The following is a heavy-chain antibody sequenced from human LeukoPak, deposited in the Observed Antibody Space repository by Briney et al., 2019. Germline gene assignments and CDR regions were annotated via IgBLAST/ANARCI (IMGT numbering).Heavy chain of an antibody. J-gene: IGHJ4*02. Sequence: SETLSLTCTVSGGSISSYYWSWIRQPPGEGLEWIGYIYYSGSTNYNPSLKSRVTISVDTSKNQFSLKLSSVTAADTAVYYCARGGIAAAGTLDYWGQGTLVTVSS. CDR3: ARGGIAAAGTLDY. D-gene: IGHD6-13*01. V-gene: IGHV4-59*01. CDR2: IYYSGST. CDR1: GGSISSYY.